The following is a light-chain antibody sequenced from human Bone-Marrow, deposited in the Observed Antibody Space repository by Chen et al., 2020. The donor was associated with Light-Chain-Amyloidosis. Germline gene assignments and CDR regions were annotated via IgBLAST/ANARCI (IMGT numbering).Light chain of an antibody. J-gene: IGLJ3*02. CDR3: CSSAGSSTWR. V-gene: IGLV2-23*01. CDR1: SNDVANYNL. CDR2: EAT. Sequence: QSALTQPASVSGSPGQSITISCTGTSNDVANYNLVSWYQQHPGKAPKLMIYEATKRPSGVSSLCSASKSGNTASLTFSGLQAEGEAHYYCCSSAGSSTWRFGGGTKLTVL.